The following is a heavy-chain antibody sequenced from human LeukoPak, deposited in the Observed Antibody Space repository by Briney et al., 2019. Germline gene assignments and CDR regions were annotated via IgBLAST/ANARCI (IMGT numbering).Heavy chain of an antibody. J-gene: IGHJ5*02. D-gene: IGHD3-16*01. V-gene: IGHV4-59*01. Sequence: PSETLSLTCTVSGGSISSYYWSWIRQPPGKGLEWIGYIYYSGSTNYNPSLKSRVTISVDTSKNQFSLKLSSVTAADTALYYCAREGDRYNWFDPWGQGTLVTVSS. CDR3: AREGDRYNWFDP. CDR2: IYYSGST. CDR1: GGSISSYY.